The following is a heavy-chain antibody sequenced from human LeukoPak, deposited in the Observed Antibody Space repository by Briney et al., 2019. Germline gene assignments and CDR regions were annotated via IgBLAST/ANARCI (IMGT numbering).Heavy chain of an antibody. Sequence: GGSLRLSCAASGFTVSNSYMSWVRQAPGKGLEWVSLIYAGGSPHYADSVKGRFTISRDTSKNTLYLQMNSLRAEDTAVYCCARRNANNWFDPWGQGTLVTVSS. D-gene: IGHD1-1*01. CDR2: IYAGGSP. CDR3: ARRNANNWFDP. J-gene: IGHJ5*02. CDR1: GFTVSNSY. V-gene: IGHV3-53*01.